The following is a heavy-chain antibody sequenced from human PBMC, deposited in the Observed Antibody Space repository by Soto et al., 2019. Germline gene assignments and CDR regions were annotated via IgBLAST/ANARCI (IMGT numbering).Heavy chain of an antibody. V-gene: IGHV4-39*01. CDR1: GGSISSSTYY. CDR2: IYYNGNT. Sequence: QLQLQESGPGLVKPSETLSLTCTVSGGSISSSTYYWGWIRQPPGKGLEWIGTIYYNGNTYYNPSLEGRVTISVDTSKNQFSLKLSSVTAADTAVYYCARHVSYSTSTIDYWGQGTLVTVSS. CDR3: ARHVSYSTSTIDY. D-gene: IGHD6-13*01. J-gene: IGHJ4*02.